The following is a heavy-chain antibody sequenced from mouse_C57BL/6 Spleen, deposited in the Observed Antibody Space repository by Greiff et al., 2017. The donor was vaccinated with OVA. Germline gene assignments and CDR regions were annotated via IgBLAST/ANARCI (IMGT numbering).Heavy chain of an antibody. CDR1: GYTFTSYW. Sequence: QVQLRQPGAELVRPGSSVKLSCKASGYTFTSYWMDWVKQRPGQGLEWIGNIYPSDSETHYNQKFKDKATLTVYKSSSTAYMQLSSLTSEDSAVYYCARGYSTGTDYWGQGTTLTVSS. CDR3: ARGYSTGTDY. D-gene: IGHD4-1*02. J-gene: IGHJ2*01. V-gene: IGHV1-61*01. CDR2: IYPSDSET.